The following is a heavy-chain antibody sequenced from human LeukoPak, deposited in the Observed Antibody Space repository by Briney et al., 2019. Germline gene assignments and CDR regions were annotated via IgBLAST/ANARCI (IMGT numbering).Heavy chain of an antibody. CDR2: IKQDGSEK. D-gene: IGHD2-2*01. V-gene: IGHV3-7*01. J-gene: IGHJ6*03. CDR1: GFTYSSYW. CDR3: ARVIGVVVVVPAATYYYYYMDV. Sequence: GGSLRLSCAASGFTYSSYWMSWVRQAPGKGLEWVANIKQDGSEKYYVDSVKGRFTISRDNAKNSLYLQMNSLRAEDTAVYYCARVIGVVVVVPAATYYYYYMDVWGKGTTVTVSS.